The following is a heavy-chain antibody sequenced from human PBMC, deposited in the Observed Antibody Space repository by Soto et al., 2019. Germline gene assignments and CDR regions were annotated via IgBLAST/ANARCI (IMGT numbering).Heavy chain of an antibody. CDR2: ITSTSSAI. CDR1: GFPFSFYS. CDR3: AKGDGSGRLNENDY. V-gene: IGHV3-48*01. D-gene: IGHD3-10*01. J-gene: IGHJ4*02. Sequence: PGGSLRLSCAASGFPFSFYSMNWVRQAPGKGLEWISYITSTSSAINYADSVKGRFTISRDDSKNTLYLQMNNLRVEDTAVYYCAKGDGSGRLNENDYWGQGTLVTVSS.